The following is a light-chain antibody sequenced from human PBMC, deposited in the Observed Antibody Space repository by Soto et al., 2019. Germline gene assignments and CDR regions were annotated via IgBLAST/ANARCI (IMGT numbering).Light chain of an antibody. CDR3: QHYNSDPWT. J-gene: IGKJ1*01. CDR1: QSIRSS. CDR2: RAS. Sequence: DIQMTQSPSTLSASVGDRVTITCRASQSIRSSLAWYQQKPGNAPSLLIYRASSLESGVPSRFSGSGSGTEFTFSISSLQHDDFATYYCQHYNSDPWTFGQGTKVEIK. V-gene: IGKV1-5*01.